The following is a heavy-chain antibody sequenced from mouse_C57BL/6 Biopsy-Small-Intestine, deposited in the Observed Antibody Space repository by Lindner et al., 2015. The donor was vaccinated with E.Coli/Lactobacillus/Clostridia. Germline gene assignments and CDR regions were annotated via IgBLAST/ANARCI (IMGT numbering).Heavy chain of an antibody. CDR2: ILPGSDTT. Sequence: VQLQESGAELMKPGASVKISCKATGYTFTGYWIEWVKQRPGHGLEWIGQILPGSDTTDYNEQFKGKATFTADTSSNTAYMRLSSLTTEDSAIYYCARRFYAMDDWGQGTSVTVSS. J-gene: IGHJ4*01. CDR1: GYTFTGYW. V-gene: IGHV1-9*01. CDR3: ARRFYAMDD.